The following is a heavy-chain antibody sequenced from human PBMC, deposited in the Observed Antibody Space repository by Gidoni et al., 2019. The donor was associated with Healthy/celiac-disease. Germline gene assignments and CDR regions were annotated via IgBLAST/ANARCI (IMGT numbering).Heavy chain of an antibody. CDR3: AKVKVAAHGSHAFDI. D-gene: IGHD6-19*01. Sequence: EVQLLESGGGLVQPGGSLRLSCAASGFTFSSYAMGWVRQAPGKGLGVVSAISGSGGSTYYADSVKGRFTISRDNSKNTLYLQMNSLRAEDTAVYYCAKVKVAAHGSHAFDIWGQGTMVTVSS. CDR1: GFTFSSYA. CDR2: ISGSGGST. J-gene: IGHJ3*02. V-gene: IGHV3-23*01.